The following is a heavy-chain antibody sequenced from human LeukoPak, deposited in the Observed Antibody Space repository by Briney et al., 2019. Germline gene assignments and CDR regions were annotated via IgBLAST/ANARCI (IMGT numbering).Heavy chain of an antibody. CDR1: GDSISSSNYF. Sequence: SETLSLTCTVSGDSISSSNYFWGWIRQPPGKGLEWVGNIYHSWNTFYNPSLKSRVTISADTSKDQFSLKLTFVTVADTAVYYCARQLYSSATVWGQGTTVIVSS. V-gene: IGHV4-39*01. CDR2: IYHSWNT. J-gene: IGHJ6*02. CDR3: ARQLYSSATV. D-gene: IGHD6-25*01.